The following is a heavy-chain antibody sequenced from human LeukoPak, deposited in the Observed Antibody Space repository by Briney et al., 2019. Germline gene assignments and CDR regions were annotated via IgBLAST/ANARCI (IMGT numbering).Heavy chain of an antibody. D-gene: IGHD3-16*01. V-gene: IGHV3-23*01. J-gene: IGHJ6*03. Sequence: GGSLRHSCAASGFTFNSYAMSWVRQAPGKGLEWVSAISGSGGSTYYADSVKGRFTISRDNSKNTLYLQMNSLRAEDTAVYYCAKFYGLGAHYYYYYMDVWGKGTTVTVSS. CDR2: ISGSGGST. CDR1: GFTFNSYA. CDR3: AKFYGLGAHYYYYYMDV.